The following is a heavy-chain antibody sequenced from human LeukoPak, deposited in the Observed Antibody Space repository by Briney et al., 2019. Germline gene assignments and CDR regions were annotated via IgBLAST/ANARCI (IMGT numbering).Heavy chain of an antibody. J-gene: IGHJ5*02. CDR2: IYYSGST. CDR1: GGSISSYY. D-gene: IGHD3-3*01. CDR3: ARVHYDFWSGYLNWFDP. V-gene: IGHV4-59*01. Sequence: SETLSLTCTVSGGSISSYYWSWIRQPPGKGLEWIGCIYYSGSTNYNPSLKSRVTISVDTSKNQFSLKLSSVTAADTAVYYCARVHYDFWSGYLNWFDPWGQGTLVTVSS.